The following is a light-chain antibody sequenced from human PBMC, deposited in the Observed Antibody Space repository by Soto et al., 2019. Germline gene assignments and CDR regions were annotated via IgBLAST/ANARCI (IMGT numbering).Light chain of an antibody. CDR3: QQRSNWPLT. V-gene: IGKV3-11*01. Sequence: EIVMTQSPATLSVSPGERATLSCRASQSVSSNLAWYQQKPGQAPRLLIYGASIRATGIPARFSGSGSGTDFTLTISSLEPEDFAVYYCQQRSNWPLTFGGGTKVDIK. J-gene: IGKJ4*01. CDR1: QSVSSN. CDR2: GAS.